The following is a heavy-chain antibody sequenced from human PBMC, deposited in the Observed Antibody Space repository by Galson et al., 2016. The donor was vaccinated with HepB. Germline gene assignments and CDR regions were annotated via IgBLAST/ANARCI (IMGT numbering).Heavy chain of an antibody. D-gene: IGHD1-7*01. Sequence: SLRLSCAASRFTFSNFGMNWFRQAPGKGLEWVSGVSDAGTTYYANYVKGRFTISRDTSKNTLLLQLSSLRVEDTAVYYCAKDHTGSTVGWSDGMDVWGQGTRVTVSS. CDR1: RFTFSNFG. CDR2: VSDAGTT. CDR3: AKDHTGSTVGWSDGMDV. J-gene: IGHJ6*02. V-gene: IGHV3-23*01.